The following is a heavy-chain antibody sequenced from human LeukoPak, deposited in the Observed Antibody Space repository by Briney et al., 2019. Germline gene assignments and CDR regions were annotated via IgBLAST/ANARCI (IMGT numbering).Heavy chain of an antibody. V-gene: IGHV4-59*01. CDR3: ARDEMNGFLDY. CDR2: IYYSGST. Sequence: PSKTLSLTCTVSGGSISSYYWSWIRQPPGKGLEWIGYIYYSGSTNYNPSLKSRVTISVDTSKNQFSLKLSSVTAADTAVYYCARDEMNGFLDYWGQGTLATVSS. J-gene: IGHJ4*02. CDR1: GGSISSYY. D-gene: IGHD3-3*01.